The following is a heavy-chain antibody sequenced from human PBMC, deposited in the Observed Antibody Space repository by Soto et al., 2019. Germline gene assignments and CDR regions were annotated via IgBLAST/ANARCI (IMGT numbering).Heavy chain of an antibody. J-gene: IGHJ5*02. V-gene: IGHV5-51*01. CDR1: GYSFTSYW. D-gene: IGHD6-6*01. Sequence: GESLKVSCKGSGYSFTSYWIGWVGQMPGKGLEWMGIIYPGDSDSRYGPSFQGQVTISADKSISTAYLQWSSLKASDTAMYYCARHPVSYSSSSGWFDPWGQGTLVTVSS. CDR3: ARHPVSYSSSSGWFDP. CDR2: IYPGDSDS.